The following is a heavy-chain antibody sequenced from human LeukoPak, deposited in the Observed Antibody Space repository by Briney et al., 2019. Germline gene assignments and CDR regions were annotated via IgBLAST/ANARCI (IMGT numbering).Heavy chain of an antibody. V-gene: IGHV3-23*01. D-gene: IGHD5-24*01. CDR1: GFTFSDHA. CDR2: ISPSGDIT. J-gene: IGHJ4*02. CDR3: AKDDSWLQFGE. Sequence: GGSLRLSCAAFGFTFSDHAMDWVRQAPGKGLEWVSGISPSGDITYYTDSVKGRFTISRDNSKNTLYLEVISLTAEDTAVYYCAKDDSWLQFGEWSQGTLVTVSS.